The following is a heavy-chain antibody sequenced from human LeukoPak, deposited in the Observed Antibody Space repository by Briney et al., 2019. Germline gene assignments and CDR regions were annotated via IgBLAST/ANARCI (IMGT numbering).Heavy chain of an antibody. Sequence: PGGSLRLSCAASGFTFSSYDIHWVRQATGKGLEWVSCIGTAGEIYYPGSVKGRFTISRGNAKNSLYLQMNSLRAGDTAVYYCARAAYSSTWYSRYFDLWGRGTLVTVSS. J-gene: IGHJ2*01. CDR2: IGTAGEI. V-gene: IGHV3-13*01. D-gene: IGHD6-13*01. CDR1: GFTFSSYD. CDR3: ARAAYSSTWYSRYFDL.